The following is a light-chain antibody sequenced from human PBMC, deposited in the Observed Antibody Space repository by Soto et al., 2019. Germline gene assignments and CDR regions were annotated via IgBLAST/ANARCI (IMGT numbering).Light chain of an antibody. CDR2: EVN. CDR3: SSYAGSKNYV. J-gene: IGLJ1*01. Sequence: QSALTQPPSASGSLGQSVTISCTGTSSDVGGYNYVSWYQQYPGKAPKLIIYEVNQRPSGVPDRFSGSKSGNTASLTVSGLQAEDEADYYCSSYAGSKNYVFGTGTKLTV. CDR1: SSDVGGYNY. V-gene: IGLV2-8*01.